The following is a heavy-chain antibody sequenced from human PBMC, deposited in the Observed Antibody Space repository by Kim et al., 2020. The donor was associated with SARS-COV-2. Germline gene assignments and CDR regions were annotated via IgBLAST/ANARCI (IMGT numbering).Heavy chain of an antibody. D-gene: IGHD6-13*01. J-gene: IGHJ4*02. CDR1: GLPFRPYW. CDR3: ARGRSPAADPGDD. Sequence: GGSLRLSCAVSGLPFRPYWMHWVRRAPGKGHMWVSRMNGDGSDIRYADSVKGRFTMSRDTAKTILYLQMSSLRAADTAVYFCARGRSPAADPGDDWGQGTLVSVSS. CDR2: MNGDGSDI. V-gene: IGHV3-74*01.